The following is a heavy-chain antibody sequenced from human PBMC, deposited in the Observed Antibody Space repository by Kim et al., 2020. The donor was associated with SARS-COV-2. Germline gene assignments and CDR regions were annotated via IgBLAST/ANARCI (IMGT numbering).Heavy chain of an antibody. J-gene: IGHJ4*02. D-gene: IGHD1-26*01. V-gene: IGHV1-2*02. Sequence: TNYAQKFQGRVTMTKDTSISTAYMELSRLRSDDTAVYYCARVGDSGSYDYWGQGTLVTVSS. CDR2: T. CDR3: ARVGDSGSYDY.